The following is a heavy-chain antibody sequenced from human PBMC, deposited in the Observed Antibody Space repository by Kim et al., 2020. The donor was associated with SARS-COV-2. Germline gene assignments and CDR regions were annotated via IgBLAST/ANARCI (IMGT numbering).Heavy chain of an antibody. CDR2: IYYSGST. CDR1: GGSISSYY. J-gene: IGHJ4*02. D-gene: IGHD6-19*01. CDR3: AREMSPDSSGWYSGGWIDY. Sequence: SETLSLTCTVSGGSISSYYWSWIRQPPGKGLEWIGYIYYSGSTNYNPSLKSRVTISVDTSKNQCSLKLSSVTAADTAVYYCAREMSPDSSGWYSGGWIDYWGQGTLVTVSS. V-gene: IGHV4-59*13.